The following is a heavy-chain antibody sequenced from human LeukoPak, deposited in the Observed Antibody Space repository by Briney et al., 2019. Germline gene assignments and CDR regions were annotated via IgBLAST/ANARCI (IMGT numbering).Heavy chain of an antibody. Sequence: PSETLSLTCTVSGGSISSSSYYWGWIRQPPGKGLEWIGSIYYSGSTYYNPSLKSRVTISVDTSKNQFSLKLSSVTAADTAVYYCACSLPCGGDCYLDYWGQGTLVTVSS. CDR1: GGSISSSSYY. J-gene: IGHJ4*02. CDR3: ACSLPCGGDCYLDY. D-gene: IGHD2-21*02. V-gene: IGHV4-39*07. CDR2: IYYSGST.